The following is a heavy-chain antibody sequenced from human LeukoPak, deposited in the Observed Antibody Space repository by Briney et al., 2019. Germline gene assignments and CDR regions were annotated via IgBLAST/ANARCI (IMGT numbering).Heavy chain of an antibody. D-gene: IGHD2-2*01. J-gene: IGHJ6*03. Sequence: AGGSLRLSCAASGFTFSSYWMSWVRQAPGKGLEWVANIKQDGSEKYYVDSVKGRFTISRDNAKNSLYLQMNSLRSDDTAVYHCARAGDIVVVAVAGAGYYYMDVWGKGTTVTVSS. CDR3: ARAGDIVVVAVAGAGYYYMDV. CDR2: IKQDGSEK. V-gene: IGHV3-7*03. CDR1: GFTFSSYW.